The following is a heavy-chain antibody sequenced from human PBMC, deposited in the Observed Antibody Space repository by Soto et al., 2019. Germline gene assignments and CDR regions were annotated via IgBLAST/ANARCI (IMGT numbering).Heavy chain of an antibody. V-gene: IGHV1-8*01. J-gene: IGHJ6*02. D-gene: IGHD3-3*01. Sequence: ASVKVSCKASGYTFTSYDINWVRQATGQGLEWMGWMNPNSGNTGYAQKFQGRVTMTRNTSISTAYMELSSLRSEDTAVYYCARVLRFLEWLSRGMDVWGQGTTVIVSS. CDR3: ARVLRFLEWLSRGMDV. CDR2: MNPNSGNT. CDR1: GYTFTSYD.